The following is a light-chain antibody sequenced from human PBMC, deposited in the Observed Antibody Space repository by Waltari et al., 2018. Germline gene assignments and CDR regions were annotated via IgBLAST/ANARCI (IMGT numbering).Light chain of an antibody. CDR3: QQYYSTLYT. Sequence: DIVMTQSPDSLAVSLGERVTINCKSSQSVLYSSNNKNYLAWYQQKPGQRPKLLIYWASTRESGVPDRFSGSGSGTDFTLTISSLQAEDVAVYYCQQYYSTLYTFGQGTKLEIK. J-gene: IGKJ2*01. CDR2: WAS. CDR1: QSVLYSSNNKNY. V-gene: IGKV4-1*01.